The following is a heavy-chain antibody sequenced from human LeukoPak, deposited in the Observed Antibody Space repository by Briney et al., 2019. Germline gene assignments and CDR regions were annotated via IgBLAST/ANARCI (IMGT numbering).Heavy chain of an antibody. CDR1: GFTFSSYS. D-gene: IGHD3-16*02. CDR2: ISSSSSYI. Sequence: GGSLRLSCAASGFTFSSYSMNWVRQAPGKGLQWVSSISSSSSYIYYADSVKGRFTISRDNAKNSLYLQMNSLRAEDTAVYYCARPLSEGFDPWGQGTLVTVSS. V-gene: IGHV3-21*01. J-gene: IGHJ5*02. CDR3: ARPLSEGFDP.